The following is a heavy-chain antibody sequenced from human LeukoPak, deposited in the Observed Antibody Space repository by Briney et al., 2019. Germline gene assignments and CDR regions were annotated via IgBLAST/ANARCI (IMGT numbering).Heavy chain of an antibody. CDR1: KFHNYS. Sequence: GGSLRLSCATSKFHNYSLHWVRQAPGKGLEWVAVISYGGRNKYHADSVKGRFTISRDTSRNTLYLQMNSMRSDDTAIYYCSWRVERGGLDDWGQGTTVTVSS. V-gene: IGHV3-30*04. D-gene: IGHD3-3*01. CDR3: SWRVERGGLDD. J-gene: IGHJ6*02. CDR2: ISYGGRNK.